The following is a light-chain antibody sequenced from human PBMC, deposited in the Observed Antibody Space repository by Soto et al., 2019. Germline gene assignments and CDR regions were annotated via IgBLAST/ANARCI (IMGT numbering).Light chain of an antibody. Sequence: EIVMTQSPATLSVSPGERATLSCRASQSVSSNLASYQQKPGQPPRRLLYGASTRATGIPARFSGSGSGTEFTLTISSLQPEDFAVYYCQQYNNWPPWTFGQGTKVDI. CDR2: GAS. V-gene: IGKV3-15*01. CDR3: QQYNNWPPWT. J-gene: IGKJ1*01. CDR1: QSVSSN.